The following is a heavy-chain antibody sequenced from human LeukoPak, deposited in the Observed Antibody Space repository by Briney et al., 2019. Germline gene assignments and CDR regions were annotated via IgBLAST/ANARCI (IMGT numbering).Heavy chain of an antibody. CDR3: ARAGPRYCSSTSCYDGWFDP. CDR2: IYHSGST. V-gene: IGHV4-38-2*02. Sequence: SETLSLTCTVSGYSLSSGYYWGWIRQPPGKGLEWIGSIYHSGSTYYNPSLKSRVTISVDTSKNQFSLKLSSVTAADTAVYYCARAGPRYCSSTSCYDGWFDPWGQGTLVTVSS. CDR1: GYSLSSGYY. J-gene: IGHJ5*02. D-gene: IGHD2-2*01.